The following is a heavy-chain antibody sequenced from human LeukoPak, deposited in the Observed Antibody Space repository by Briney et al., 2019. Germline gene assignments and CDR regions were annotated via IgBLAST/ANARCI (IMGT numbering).Heavy chain of an antibody. Sequence: GGSLRLSCAASGFTFSSYWMHWVRQAPGKGVVWVSRINSDGSSTSYADSVKGRFTISRDNAKNTLYLQMNSVRAEDTAVYYCARKVYYYDSSGYYYARYYYYYMDVWGKGTTVTISS. D-gene: IGHD3-22*01. CDR3: ARKVYYYDSSGYYYARYYYYYMDV. CDR2: INSDGSST. J-gene: IGHJ6*03. CDR1: GFTFSSYW. V-gene: IGHV3-74*01.